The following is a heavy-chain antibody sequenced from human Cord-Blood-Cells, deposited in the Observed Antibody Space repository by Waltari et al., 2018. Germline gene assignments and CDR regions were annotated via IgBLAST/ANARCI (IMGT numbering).Heavy chain of an antibody. CDR1: GFTFSGSA. J-gene: IGHJ3*02. Sequence: EVQLVEHWGGLVQPGGCLKLSCAASGFTFSGSAMHWVCQASGKGLEWVGRIRSKANSYATAYAASVKGRFTISRDDSKNTAYLQMNSLKTEDTAVYYCTRQVYGSGSYDAFDIWGQGTMVTVSS. CDR2: IRSKANSYAT. CDR3: TRQVYGSGSYDAFDI. V-gene: IGHV3-73*02. D-gene: IGHD3-10*01.